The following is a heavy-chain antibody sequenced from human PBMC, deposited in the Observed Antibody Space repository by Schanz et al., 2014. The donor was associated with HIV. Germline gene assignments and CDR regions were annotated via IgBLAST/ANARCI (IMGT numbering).Heavy chain of an antibody. CDR2: ISYDGSNK. Sequence: LLESGGGLVQPGGSLRLSCAASGFSFSSYVMSWIRQAPGKGLEWVAFISYDGSNKYYADSVKGRFTISRDNSKNTLFLQMNSLRGEDTAVYYCARVANWDYYGMDVWGRGTTVTVSS. V-gene: IGHV3-30*03. J-gene: IGHJ6*02. D-gene: IGHD3-16*01. CDR1: GFSFSSYV. CDR3: ARVANWDYYGMDV.